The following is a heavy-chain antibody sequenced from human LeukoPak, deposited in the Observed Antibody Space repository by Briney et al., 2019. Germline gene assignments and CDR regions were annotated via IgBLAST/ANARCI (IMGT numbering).Heavy chain of an antibody. CDR2: IYTSGSI. D-gene: IGHD3-22*01. CDR3: ARERAYYYDSSGTDYFQH. V-gene: IGHV4-4*07. Sequence: PSETLSLTCAVSGGSISSYYWSWIRQPAGKGLEWIGRIYTSGSINYNPSLKSRVTMSIDTSKNQFSLRLGSVTAADTAVYYCARERAYYYDSSGTDYFQHWGQGTLVTVSS. J-gene: IGHJ1*01. CDR1: GGSISSYY.